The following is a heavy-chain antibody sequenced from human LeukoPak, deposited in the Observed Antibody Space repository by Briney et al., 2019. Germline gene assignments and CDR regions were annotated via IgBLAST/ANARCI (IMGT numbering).Heavy chain of an antibody. CDR1: GFTFSSYA. CDR2: ISGSGGST. Sequence: PGGSLRLSCAASGFTFSSYAMSWVRQASGKGLEWVSAISGSGGSTYYADSVKGRFTISRDNSKNTLSLQMNSLRAEDTAVYYCANPNVRGGRIAVAGTAFDYWGQGTLVTVSS. CDR3: ANPNVRGGRIAVAGTAFDY. J-gene: IGHJ4*02. D-gene: IGHD6-19*01. V-gene: IGHV3-23*01.